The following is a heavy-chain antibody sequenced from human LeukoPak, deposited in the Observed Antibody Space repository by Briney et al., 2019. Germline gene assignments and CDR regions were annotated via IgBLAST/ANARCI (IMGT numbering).Heavy chain of an antibody. CDR1: GYIFSGYY. Sequence: GASLKVSCKASGYIFSGYYIHWVRQAPGQGLQWMGWIIPDSGVTNYEEKFQGRVTMTRDTSISTAYMELSILRSDDTAVYYCARESLSGTTTIWFGPWGQGTLASVSS. V-gene: IGHV1-2*02. CDR2: IIPDSGVT. J-gene: IGHJ5*02. D-gene: IGHD1-20*01. CDR3: ARESLSGTTTIWFGP.